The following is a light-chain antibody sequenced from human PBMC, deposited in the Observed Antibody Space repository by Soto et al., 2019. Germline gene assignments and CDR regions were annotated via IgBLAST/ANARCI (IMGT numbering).Light chain of an antibody. J-gene: IGKJ1*01. Sequence: EMVMTQSPATLSVSPGETATLSCRASQSVSSNLAWYQHKPGQAPRLLIYGASTRATGIPARFSGSGSGTEFTLTISSLQSEDCALYYCQQYNDWWTFGQGTKVEIK. V-gene: IGKV3-15*01. CDR2: GAS. CDR1: QSVSSN. CDR3: QQYNDWWT.